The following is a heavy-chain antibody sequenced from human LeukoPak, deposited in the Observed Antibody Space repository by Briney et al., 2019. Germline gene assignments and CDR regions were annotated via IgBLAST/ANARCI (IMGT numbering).Heavy chain of an antibody. Sequence: ASVKVSCKVSGYTLTELSMHWVRQAPGKGLEWMGGFDPEDGETIYAQKFQGRVTMTEDTSTDTAYMVLSSLRSEDTAVYYCATRTTLLRYFDWLFHPFDYWGQGTLVTVSS. D-gene: IGHD3-9*01. CDR3: ATRTTLLRYFDWLFHPFDY. V-gene: IGHV1-24*01. CDR2: FDPEDGET. J-gene: IGHJ4*02. CDR1: GYTLTELS.